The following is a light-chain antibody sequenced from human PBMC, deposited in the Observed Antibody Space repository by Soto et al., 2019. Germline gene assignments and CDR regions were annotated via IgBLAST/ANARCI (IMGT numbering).Light chain of an antibody. CDR2: AAS. CDR3: XXXXXFXXT. V-gene: IGKV1-12*01. J-gene: IGKJ2*01. Sequence: DIQMTQSPSSVSASVGDRVTITCRASQGISSWLAWYQQKPGKAPKLLISAASSLQSGVPSRFSGSXSXXXXXXXISXXQPXXXXXXXXXXXXXFXXTFGQGTKLEIK. CDR1: QGISSW.